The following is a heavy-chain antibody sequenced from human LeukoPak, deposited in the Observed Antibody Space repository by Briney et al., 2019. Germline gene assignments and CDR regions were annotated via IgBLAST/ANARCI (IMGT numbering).Heavy chain of an antibody. CDR2: FDPEDGET. CDR1: GYTLTELS. J-gene: IGHJ4*02. V-gene: IGHV1-24*01. D-gene: IGHD3-16*01. CDR3: ATVSIVSGSYAFDY. Sequence: ASVKVSCKVSGYTLTELSMHWVRQAPGKGLEWMGGFDPEDGETIYAQKFQGRVTMTEDTPTDTAYMELSSLRSEDTAVYYCATVSIVSGSYAFDYWGQGTLVTVSS.